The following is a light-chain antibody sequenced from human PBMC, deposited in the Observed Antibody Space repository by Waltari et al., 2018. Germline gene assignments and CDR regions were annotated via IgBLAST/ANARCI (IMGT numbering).Light chain of an antibody. V-gene: IGLV8-61*01. CDR2: KAN. J-gene: IGLJ3*02. CDR3: ALYMGSGIWV. CDR1: SGSLSTTPY. Sequence: QTVVNQEPSLSVSPGGTVALTCALSSGSLSTTPYATWYQQTPGQAPRTLVYKANARSSGVPDRFSGSILGNTAALTITGAQADDESDYYCALYMGSGIWVFGGGTRLTVL.